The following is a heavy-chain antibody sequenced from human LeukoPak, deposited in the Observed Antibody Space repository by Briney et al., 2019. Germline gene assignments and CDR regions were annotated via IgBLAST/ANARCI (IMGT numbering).Heavy chain of an antibody. V-gene: IGHV4-34*01. Sequence: SETLSLTCAVYGGSFSGYYWSWIRQPPGKGLEWIGSIYHSGSTYYNPSLKSRVTISVDTSKNQFSLKLSSVTAADTAVYYCARDRIAAAGIAMDVWGKGTTVTISS. CDR1: GGSFSGYY. CDR2: IYHSGST. J-gene: IGHJ6*03. D-gene: IGHD6-13*01. CDR3: ARDRIAAAGIAMDV.